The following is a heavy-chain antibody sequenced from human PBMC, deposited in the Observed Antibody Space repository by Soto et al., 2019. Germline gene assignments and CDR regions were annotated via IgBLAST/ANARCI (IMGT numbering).Heavy chain of an antibody. D-gene: IGHD2-8*01. V-gene: IGHV4-59*04. CDR3: SATWVGSGQVHTNGYFYLDS. J-gene: IGHJ4*02. Sequence: SETLSLTCTVSGGSISRYYRSWIRQPPGKGLEWIGNVYYRGSAYYNPSLESRVTISLDTSTNQFSLQLTSVIAADTALYFCSATWVGSGQVHTNGYFYLDSWGPGMLVTVS. CDR1: GGSISRYY. CDR2: VYYRGSA.